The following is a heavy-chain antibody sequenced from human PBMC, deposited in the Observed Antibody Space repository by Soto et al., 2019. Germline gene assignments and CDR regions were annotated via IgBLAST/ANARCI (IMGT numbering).Heavy chain of an antibody. Sequence: QVQLQQWGAGLLKPSETLSLTCAVYGGSFSGSYWSWIRQPPGKGLEWIGEINHSGSTNYNPSLKSRVTISVDTSKNQFSLKRSSVTAADTAVYYCARGRRGYYGSGSYYIWGQGTLVTVSS. J-gene: IGHJ4*02. CDR1: GGSFSGSY. D-gene: IGHD3-10*01. V-gene: IGHV4-34*01. CDR2: INHSGST. CDR3: ARGRRGYYGSGSYYI.